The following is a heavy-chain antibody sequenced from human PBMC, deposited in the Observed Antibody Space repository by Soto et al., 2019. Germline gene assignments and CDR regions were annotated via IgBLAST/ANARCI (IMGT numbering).Heavy chain of an antibody. J-gene: IGHJ4*02. V-gene: IGHV1-69*13. Sequence: ASVKVSCKASGGTFGSYAISWVRQAPGQGLEWMGGIIPIFGTANYAQKFQGRVTITADESTSTAYMELSSLRSEDTAVYYCARGSLAAADKIDYWGQGTLVTVSS. CDR1: GGTFGSYA. D-gene: IGHD6-13*01. CDR3: ARGSLAAADKIDY. CDR2: IIPIFGTA.